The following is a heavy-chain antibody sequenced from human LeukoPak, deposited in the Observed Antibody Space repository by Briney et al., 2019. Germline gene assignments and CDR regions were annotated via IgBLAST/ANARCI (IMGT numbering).Heavy chain of an antibody. D-gene: IGHD2-2*01. CDR2: IIPIFGTA. Sequence: SVKVSCKASGGTFSSYAISWVRQAPGQGLEWMGGIIPIFGTANYAQRFQGRVTITTDEATSTAYMELSSLRSEDTAVYYCAGEGGYCSDTSCYDLRNWFDSWGQGTLVTVSS. CDR1: GGTFSSYA. CDR3: AGEGGYCSDTSCYDLRNWFDS. V-gene: IGHV1-69*05. J-gene: IGHJ5*01.